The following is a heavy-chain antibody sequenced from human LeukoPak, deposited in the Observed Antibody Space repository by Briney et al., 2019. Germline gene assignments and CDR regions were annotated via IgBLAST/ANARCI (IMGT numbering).Heavy chain of an antibody. D-gene: IGHD6-19*01. CDR2: INPSGGTT. J-gene: IGHJ4*02. Sequence: ASVKVSCKASGYTFTTHYMHWVRQAPGQGLEWMGIINPSGGTTNYAQKFQGRVTMTRDTSTTKLYMELSSLRSEDTAVYYCARGRPDSGWSFDYWGQGTLVTVSS. CDR3: ARGRPDSGWSFDY. CDR1: GYTFTTHY. V-gene: IGHV1-46*01.